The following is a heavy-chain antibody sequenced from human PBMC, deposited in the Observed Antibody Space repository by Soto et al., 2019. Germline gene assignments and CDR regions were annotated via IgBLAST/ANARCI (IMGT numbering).Heavy chain of an antibody. CDR1: GYTFTGYY. Sequence: ASVKVSFKASGYTFTGYYMHWLRQAPGQGLEWMGWINPNSGGTNYAQKFQGRVTMTRDASISTAYMELSRLRSDDTAVYYCARGAVDTAMVGPWTYYYGMDVWGQGTTVTVSS. CDR2: INPNSGGT. D-gene: IGHD5-18*01. J-gene: IGHJ6*02. CDR3: ARGAVDTAMVGPWTYYYGMDV. V-gene: IGHV1-2*02.